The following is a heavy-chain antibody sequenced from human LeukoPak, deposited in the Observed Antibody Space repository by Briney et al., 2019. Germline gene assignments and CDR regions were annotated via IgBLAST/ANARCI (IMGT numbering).Heavy chain of an antibody. CDR2: ISSSSYI. D-gene: IGHD3-16*02. CDR1: GFTFSSYS. V-gene: IGHV3-21*01. CDR3: AKADRDYDYVWGSYRPTTFDY. J-gene: IGHJ4*02. Sequence: TGGSLRLSCAASGFTFSSYSMNWVRQAPGKGLVWVSSISSSSYIYYADSVKGRFTISRDNAKNSLYLQMNSLRAEDTAVYYCAKADRDYDYVWGSYRPTTFDYWGQGTLVTVSS.